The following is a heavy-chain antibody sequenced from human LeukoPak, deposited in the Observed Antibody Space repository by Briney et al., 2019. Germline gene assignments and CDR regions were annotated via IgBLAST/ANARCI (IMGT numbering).Heavy chain of an antibody. CDR3: AKEDRSGYYSDF. CDR2: ISGSGGST. J-gene: IGHJ4*02. V-gene: IGHV3-23*01. D-gene: IGHD3-22*01. Sequence: PGGSLRLSCAASGFSFSSYAMTWVRQAPGKGLEWVSAISGSGGSTYYADSVKGRFTISRDNSKNTLYLQMNSLRAEDTAAYYCAKEDRSGYYSDFWGQGTLVTVSS. CDR1: GFSFSSYA.